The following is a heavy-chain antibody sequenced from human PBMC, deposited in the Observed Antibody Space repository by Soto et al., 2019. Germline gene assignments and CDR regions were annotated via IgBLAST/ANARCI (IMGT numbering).Heavy chain of an antibody. D-gene: IGHD3-10*01. CDR1: GYTFTSYY. CDR2: INPSGGST. Sequence: ASVKVSCKASGYTFTSYYMHWVLQAPGQGLEWMGIINPSGGSTSYAQKFQGRVTMTRDTSTSTVCMELSSLRSEDTAVYYCARDLSVGISLDYWGQGTLVTVSS. J-gene: IGHJ4*02. V-gene: IGHV1-46*01. CDR3: ARDLSVGISLDY.